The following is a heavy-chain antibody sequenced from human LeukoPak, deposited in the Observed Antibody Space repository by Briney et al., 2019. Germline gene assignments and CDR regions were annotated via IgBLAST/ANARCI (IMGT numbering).Heavy chain of an antibody. CDR2: IYYSGST. V-gene: IGHV4-39*01. Sequence: SETLSLTCTVSGGSISSSSYYWGWIRQPPGKGLEWIGSIYYSGSTYYNPSLKSRVTISVDTSKNQFSLKLSSVTAADTAVYYCARGKRYNWNYRYPYYYYMDVWGKGTTVTVSS. J-gene: IGHJ6*03. D-gene: IGHD1-7*01. CDR1: GGSISSSSYY. CDR3: ARGKRYNWNYRYPYYYYMDV.